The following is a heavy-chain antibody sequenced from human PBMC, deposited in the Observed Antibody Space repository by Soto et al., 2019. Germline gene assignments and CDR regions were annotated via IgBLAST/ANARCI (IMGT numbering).Heavy chain of an antibody. Sequence: EVQLLESGGGLVQPGGSLRLSCAASGFTFSTHVMSWVRQAPGKGLEWVSAISGSGGSTYYADSVKGRFTISRDNSKNTLYLQMDSLRAEDTAVYYCAKGAVPAAMSYGMDVWGQGTTVTVSS. CDR3: AKGAVPAAMSYGMDV. CDR1: GFTFSTHV. J-gene: IGHJ6*02. D-gene: IGHD2-2*01. V-gene: IGHV3-23*01. CDR2: ISGSGGST.